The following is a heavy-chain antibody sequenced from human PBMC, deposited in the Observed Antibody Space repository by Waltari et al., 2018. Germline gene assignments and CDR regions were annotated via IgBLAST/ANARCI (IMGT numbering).Heavy chain of an antibody. CDR2: IYYSWST. J-gene: IGHJ4*02. CDR1: GGSISSGGYY. Sequence: QVQLQESGPGLVKPSQTLSLTCTVSGGSISSGGYYWSWIRQHPGKGLEWIGYIYYSWSTYYNPSLKSRVTISVDTSKNQFSLKLSSVTAADTAVYDCARAHYYGSGSYYRPSRPTFDYWGQGTLVTVSS. D-gene: IGHD3-10*01. V-gene: IGHV4-31*03. CDR3: ARAHYYGSGSYYRPSRPTFDY.